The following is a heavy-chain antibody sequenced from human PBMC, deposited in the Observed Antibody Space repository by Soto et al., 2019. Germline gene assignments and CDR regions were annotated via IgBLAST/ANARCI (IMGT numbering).Heavy chain of an antibody. CDR3: ARVERGTATTVVDAFDI. D-gene: IGHD1-1*01. CDR2: MSHSGGT. J-gene: IGHJ3*02. CDR1: GGSVSSGRYY. Sequence: QVQLQQWGAGLLKPSETLSLTCAVYGGSVSSGRYYWSWIRQPPGMGLEWIGEMSHSGGTHFNPSLKSRVTISVDTSKNQFSLKLSSVTAADTALYYCARVERGTATTVVDAFDIWGPGKMVTVSS. V-gene: IGHV4-34*01.